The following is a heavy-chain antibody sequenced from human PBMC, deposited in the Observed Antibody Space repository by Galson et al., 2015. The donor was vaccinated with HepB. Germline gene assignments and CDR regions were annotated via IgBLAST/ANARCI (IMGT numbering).Heavy chain of an antibody. D-gene: IGHD3-22*01. CDR1: GYTFTSYG. Sequence: SVKVSCKASGYTFTSYGISWVRQAPGQGLEWMGWISAYNGNTNYAQKLQGRVTMTTDTSTSTAYMELRSLRSDDTAVYYCARVGYYYDSSGYGSRDYWGQGTLVTVSS. CDR2: ISAYNGNT. J-gene: IGHJ4*02. CDR3: ARVGYYYDSSGYGSRDY. V-gene: IGHV1-18*01.